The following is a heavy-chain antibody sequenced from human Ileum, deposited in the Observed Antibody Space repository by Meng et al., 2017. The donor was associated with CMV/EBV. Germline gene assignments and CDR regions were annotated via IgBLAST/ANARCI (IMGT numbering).Heavy chain of an antibody. J-gene: IGHJ4*02. V-gene: IGHV3-74*01. CDR3: ARVPMSPAGKGIDY. CDR1: GFTFNDYL. Sequence: DSGFTFNDYLIHWVRRVTGKGLVGGSRIRNDGGETNYAESVQGRFAIFRDNANSTVYLQMNSLRAEDSGVYYCARVPMSPAGKGIDYWGQGTLVTVSS. D-gene: IGHD6-13*01. CDR2: IRNDGGET.